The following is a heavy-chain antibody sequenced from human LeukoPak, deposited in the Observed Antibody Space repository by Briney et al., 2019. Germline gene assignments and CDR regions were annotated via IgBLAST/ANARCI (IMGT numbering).Heavy chain of an antibody. CDR1: GFTFSDYY. CDR3: AREATYYYDSSGYYADY. Sequence: LRLSCAASGFTFSDYYMSWIRQAPGKGLEWIGYIYYSGSTYYNPSLKSRVTISVDTSKNQFSLKLSSVTAADTAVYYCAREATYYYDSSGYYADYWGQGTLVTVSS. D-gene: IGHD3-22*01. CDR2: IYYSGST. V-gene: IGHV4-31*02. J-gene: IGHJ4*02.